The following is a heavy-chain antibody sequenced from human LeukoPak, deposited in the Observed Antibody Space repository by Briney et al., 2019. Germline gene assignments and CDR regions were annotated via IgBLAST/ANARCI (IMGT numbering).Heavy chain of an antibody. CDR3: ARVLAAAAHFDY. Sequence: TSETLSLTCAVYGGSFSGYYWSWIRQPPGKGLEWIGEINHSGSTNYNPSLKSRVTISVDTSKNQFSLKLSSVTAADTAVYYCARVLAAAAHFDYWGQGTLVTASS. J-gene: IGHJ4*02. D-gene: IGHD6-13*01. V-gene: IGHV4-34*01. CDR2: INHSGST. CDR1: GGSFSGYY.